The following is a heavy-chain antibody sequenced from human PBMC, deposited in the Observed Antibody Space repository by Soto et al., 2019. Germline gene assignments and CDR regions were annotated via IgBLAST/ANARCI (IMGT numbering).Heavy chain of an antibody. CDR2: IWYDGSKK. CDR1: GLTFSSYG. CDR3: ARDRGAGDYYYGMDV. V-gene: IGHV3-33*01. Sequence: AGGSLRLSCAASGLTFSSYGMYWVRQAPGKGLEWVALIWYDGSKKYYADSVKGRFTISRDNSKNTLYLQMNSLRAEDTAVYYCARDRGAGDYYYGMDVWGQGTTVTVSS. D-gene: IGHD1-1*01. J-gene: IGHJ6*02.